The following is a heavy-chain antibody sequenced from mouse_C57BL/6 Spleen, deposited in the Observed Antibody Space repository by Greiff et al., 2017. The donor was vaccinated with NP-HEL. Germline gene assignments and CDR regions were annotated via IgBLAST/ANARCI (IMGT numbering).Heavy chain of an antibody. D-gene: IGHD2-3*01. CDR1: GYTFTSYW. J-gene: IGHJ2*01. CDR3: ARGGYYAYYFDY. Sequence: QVQLQQSGAELVMPGASVKLSCKASGYTFTSYWMHWVKQRPGQGLEWIGEIDPSDSYTNYNQKFKGKSTLTVDKSSSTAYMQLSSLTSEDSAVYYCARGGYYAYYFDYWGQGTTLTVSS. V-gene: IGHV1-69*01. CDR2: IDPSDSYT.